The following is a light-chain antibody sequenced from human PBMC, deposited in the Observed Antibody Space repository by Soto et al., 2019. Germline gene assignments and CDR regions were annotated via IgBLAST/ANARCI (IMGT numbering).Light chain of an antibody. V-gene: IGLV2-14*01. CDR1: SSDVGGYNY. CDR2: EVS. J-gene: IGLJ2*01. CDR3: SSYTSSSTPVV. Sequence: QSVLTQPASVSGSPGQSITISCTGTSSDVGGYNYVSWYQQHPGKAPKLMIYEVSNRPSGVSNRFSGSKSGNTASLTISGLQAEDEADYCCSSYTSSSTPVVFGGGTKLTVL.